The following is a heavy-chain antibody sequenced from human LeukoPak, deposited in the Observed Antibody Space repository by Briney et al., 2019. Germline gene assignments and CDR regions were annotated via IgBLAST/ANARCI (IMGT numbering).Heavy chain of an antibody. CDR2: ISYDGSNK. Sequence: GRSQRLSCAASGFTFSSYAMHWVRQAPGKGLEWVAVISYDGSNKYYADSVKGRFTISRDNSKNTLYLQMNSLRAEDTAVYYCARVHDYGGNSYAFDIWGQGTMVTVSS. CDR1: GFTFSSYA. D-gene: IGHD4-23*01. V-gene: IGHV3-30-3*01. J-gene: IGHJ3*02. CDR3: ARVHDYGGNSYAFDI.